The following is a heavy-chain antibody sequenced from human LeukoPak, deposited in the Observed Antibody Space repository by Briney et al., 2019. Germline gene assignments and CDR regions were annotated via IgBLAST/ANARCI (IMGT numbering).Heavy chain of an antibody. CDR1: GFTFSSYW. CDR2: INSDGSST. D-gene: IGHD1-26*01. J-gene: IGHJ4*02. CDR3: ARDSGGSYFGY. Sequence: GGSLRLSCAASGFTFSSYWMHWVRHAPGKGLVWVSRINSDGSSTSYADSVKGRFTISRDNAKNTLYLQMNSLRAEDTAVYYCARDSGGSYFGYWGQGTLVTVSS. V-gene: IGHV3-74*01.